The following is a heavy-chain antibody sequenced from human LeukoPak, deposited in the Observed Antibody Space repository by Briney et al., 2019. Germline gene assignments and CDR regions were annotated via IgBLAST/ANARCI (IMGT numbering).Heavy chain of an antibody. V-gene: IGHV1-3*01. CDR1: GYTFTTYA. J-gene: IGHJ4*02. D-gene: IGHD3-16*01. CDR2: INAGNGNT. Sequence: PGASVKVSCKTSGYTFTTYAIHWVRQAPGQRLEWMGWINAGNGNTKYSQKFQGRVTITRDTSASTAYMELSSLRSEDTAVYYCARDFLEKGQLRPFDYWGQGTLVTVSS. CDR3: ARDFLEKGQLRPFDY.